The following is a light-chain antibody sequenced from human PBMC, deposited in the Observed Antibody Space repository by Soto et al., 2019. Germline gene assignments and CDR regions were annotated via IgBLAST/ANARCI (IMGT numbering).Light chain of an antibody. V-gene: IGKV3-20*01. CDR2: DAS. J-gene: IGKJ5*01. Sequence: IVLTQSPGTLSLSPGERATLSCRASQTVPKSYLAWYQQRPGQAPRLVIYDASNRATGIPDRFSGSESGTDFTLTISHLEPEDFAVYYCHQYAWSPLTFGQGTRLEIK. CDR3: HQYAWSPLT. CDR1: QTVPKSY.